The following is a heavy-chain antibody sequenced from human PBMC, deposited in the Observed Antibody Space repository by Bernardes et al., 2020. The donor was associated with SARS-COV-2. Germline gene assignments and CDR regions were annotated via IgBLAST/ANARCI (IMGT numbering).Heavy chain of an antibody. J-gene: IGHJ4*02. Sequence: SETLSLTCAVSNGSLSDYFCTWIRLAPGKGLEWIGEIKSTGTTNYNSVLKSRVTMSVDTPKNQISLRLSSVTAADTAIYYCGRGRRVRKYYVDYWGQGTPVTVSS. D-gene: IGHD2-21*01. CDR1: NGSLSDYF. CDR3: GRGRRVRKYYVDY. V-gene: IGHV4-34*01. CDR2: IKSTGTT.